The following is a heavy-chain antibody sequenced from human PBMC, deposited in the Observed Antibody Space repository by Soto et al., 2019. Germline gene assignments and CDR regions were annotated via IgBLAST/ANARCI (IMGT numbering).Heavy chain of an antibody. CDR2: ISSSSGYT. D-gene: IGHD4-17*01. V-gene: IGHV3-11*06. CDR1: GFTFSDYY. Sequence: LRLSCAASGFTFSDYYMIWIRQAPGKGLEWVSYISSSSGYTNYADSVKGRFTISRDNAKNSLYLQMNSLRAEDTAVYYCAKEYGRLDYWGQGTLVTVSS. CDR3: AKEYGRLDY. J-gene: IGHJ4*02.